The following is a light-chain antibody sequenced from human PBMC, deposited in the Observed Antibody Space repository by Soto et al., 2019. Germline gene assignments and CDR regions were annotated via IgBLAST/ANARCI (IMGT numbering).Light chain of an antibody. CDR1: SRDVGGYNY. CDR2: DVS. J-gene: IGLJ2*01. CDR3: SSYTSSSTVV. Sequence: QSALTQPASLSGSPGQSITISCTGTSRDVGGYNYVSWYQQHPGKAPKLMIYDVSNRPSGVSNRFSGSKSGNTASLTISGLQAEDEADYYCSSYTSSSTVVFGGGTKLTVL. V-gene: IGLV2-14*01.